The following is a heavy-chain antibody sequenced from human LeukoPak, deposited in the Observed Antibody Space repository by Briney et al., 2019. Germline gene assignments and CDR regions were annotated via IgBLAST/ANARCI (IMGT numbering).Heavy chain of an antibody. Sequence: GGSLRLSCTASGFTFSNYCMHWVRQTPGKGLIWVSRICPGGTITNYADSVKGRFTISRDDAKNMMFLQMNSLRAEDTAVYYCAKDVKYYYGSGSTNYFDYWGQGTLVTVSS. V-gene: IGHV3-74*01. CDR3: AKDVKYYYGSGSTNYFDY. J-gene: IGHJ4*02. D-gene: IGHD3-10*01. CDR1: GFTFSNYC. CDR2: ICPGGTIT.